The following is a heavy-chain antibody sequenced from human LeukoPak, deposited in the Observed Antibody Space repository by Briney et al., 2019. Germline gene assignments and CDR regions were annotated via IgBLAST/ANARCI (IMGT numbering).Heavy chain of an antibody. V-gene: IGHV3-30*18. CDR3: AKSGRERGMALDY. CDR2: ISYDGSNK. D-gene: IGHD1-26*01. Sequence: SGGSLRLSCAASGFTFSSYGMHWVRQAPGKGLEWVAVISYDGSNKYYADSVKGRFTVSRDNSKNTLYMQMNSLRAEDTAVFYCAKSGRERGMALDYWGQGTLVTVSS. CDR1: GFTFSSYG. J-gene: IGHJ4*02.